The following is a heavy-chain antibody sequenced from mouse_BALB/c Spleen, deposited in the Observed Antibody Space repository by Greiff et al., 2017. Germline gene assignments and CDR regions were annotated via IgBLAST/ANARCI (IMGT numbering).Heavy chain of an antibody. Sequence: VQLQQSGAELMKPGASVKISCKATGYTFSSYWIEWVKQRPGHGLEWIGEILPGSGSTNYNEKFKGKATFTADTSSNTAYMQLSSLTSEDSAVYYCARRGDYGSSFWFAYWGQGTLVTVSA. CDR3: ARRGDYGSSFWFAY. CDR1: GYTFSSYW. J-gene: IGHJ3*01. CDR2: ILPGSGST. V-gene: IGHV1-9*01. D-gene: IGHD1-1*01.